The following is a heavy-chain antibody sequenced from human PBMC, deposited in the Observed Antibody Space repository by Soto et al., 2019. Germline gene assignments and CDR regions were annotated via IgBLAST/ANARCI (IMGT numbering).Heavy chain of an antibody. J-gene: IGHJ5*02. D-gene: IGHD3-3*01. CDR1: GGSFSGYY. V-gene: IGHV4-34*01. CDR2: INHSGST. Sequence: QVQLQQWGAGLLKPSETLSLTCAVYGGSFSGYYWNWIRQPPGKGLEWIGEINHSGSTNYNPSLKSRVALSVDTSKNKFSLKLSSVTAADGAVYYCARGGAGVTLFGVVQNYCYDPWGQGTLVTVSS. CDR3: ARGGAGVTLFGVVQNYCYDP.